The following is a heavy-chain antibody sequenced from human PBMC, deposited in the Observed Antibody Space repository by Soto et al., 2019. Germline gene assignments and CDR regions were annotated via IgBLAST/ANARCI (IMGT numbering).Heavy chain of an antibody. CDR2: ITTGSRHI. D-gene: IGHD3-22*01. V-gene: IGHV3-21*06. Sequence: EVHLVESGGGLVKPGASLTLSCAASGFSFSAFNMNWVRQAPGKGLEWVSSITTGSRHIYYADSVKGRFTISRDNAKNTLYLHMNNLRPEDTAVFYCARAAGLDSYDFSSYSYFGLDYWGQGTRVTVSS. CDR3: ARAAGLDSYDFSSYSYFGLDY. CDR1: GFSFSAFN. J-gene: IGHJ4*02.